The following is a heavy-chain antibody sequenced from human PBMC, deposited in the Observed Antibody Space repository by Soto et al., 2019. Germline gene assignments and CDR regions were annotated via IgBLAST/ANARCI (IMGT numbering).Heavy chain of an antibody. CDR2: IYYSGST. CDR3: ARSRRESGTYYYDSSGYLYPVGFDY. V-gene: IGHV4-61*08. D-gene: IGHD3-22*01. J-gene: IGHJ4*02. CDR1: GGSVSSSGDY. Sequence: SETMSFTCAVSGGSVSSSGDYWSWIRQPPGKGLEWIGYIYYSGSTNYNPSLKSRVTISVDTSKNQFSLKLSSVTAADTAVYYCARSRRESGTYYYDSSGYLYPVGFDYWGQGTLVTVSS.